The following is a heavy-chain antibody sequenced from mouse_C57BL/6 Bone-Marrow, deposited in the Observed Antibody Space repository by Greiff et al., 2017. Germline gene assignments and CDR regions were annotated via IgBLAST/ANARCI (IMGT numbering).Heavy chain of an antibody. V-gene: IGHV1-64*01. CDR2: IHPNSGST. CDR3: AREDYYGSSYDYAMDY. Sequence: QVQLQQPGAELVKPGASVKLSCKASGYTFTSYWMHWVKQRPGQGLEWIGMIHPNSGSTNYNEKFKSKATLTVDKSSSTAYMQLSSLTSADSAVYYCAREDYYGSSYDYAMDYWGQGTSVTVSS. D-gene: IGHD1-1*01. J-gene: IGHJ4*01. CDR1: GYTFTSYW.